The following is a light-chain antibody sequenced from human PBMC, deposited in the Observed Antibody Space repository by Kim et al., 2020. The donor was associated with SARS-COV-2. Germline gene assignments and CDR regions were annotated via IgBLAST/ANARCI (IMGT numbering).Light chain of an antibody. CDR2: AAS. CDR3: QQYSSWPLT. CDR1: QSISKN. J-gene: IGKJ4*01. Sequence: VSPGEGATLSCRASQSISKNLAWYQQKAGQAPRLLIYAASTRATDFPVRFSGSGSGTEFTLTIAGLQSEDIGVYYCQQYSSWPLTFGGGTKVDIK. V-gene: IGKV3D-15*01.